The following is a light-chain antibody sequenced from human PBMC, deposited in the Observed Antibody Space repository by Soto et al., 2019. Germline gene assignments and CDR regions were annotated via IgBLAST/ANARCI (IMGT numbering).Light chain of an antibody. J-gene: IGKJ2*01. Sequence: EIEMTPSPATLSVSPGERATLSCRASQSFSNNLAWYQQKPGQAPRLLIYGVSTRATGIPARFSGSGSGTEFTLTISSLQSEDFAIYYCQQYDNWPYTFGQGTNLE. V-gene: IGKV3-15*01. CDR2: GVS. CDR3: QQYDNWPYT. CDR1: QSFSNN.